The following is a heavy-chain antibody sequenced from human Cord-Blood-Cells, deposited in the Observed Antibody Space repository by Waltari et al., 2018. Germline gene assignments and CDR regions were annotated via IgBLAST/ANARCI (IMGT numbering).Heavy chain of an antibody. CDR2: IFSNDEK. D-gene: IGHD3-16*01. Sequence: QVTLKESGPVLVKPTETLTLTCTVSGSSLSNARTGVRWTRQPPGKALEWLAHIFSNDEKSYSTSLKSRLTISKDTSKSQVVLTMTNMDPVDTATYYCARRLGDGIDAFDIWGQGTMVTVSS. J-gene: IGHJ3*02. V-gene: IGHV2-26*01. CDR3: ARRLGDGIDAFDI. CDR1: GSSLSNARTG.